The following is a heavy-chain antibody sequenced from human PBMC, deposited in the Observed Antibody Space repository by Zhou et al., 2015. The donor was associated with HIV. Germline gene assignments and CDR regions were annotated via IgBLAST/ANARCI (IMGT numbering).Heavy chain of an antibody. Sequence: QVRLVQSGGGVVQPGRSLRLSCVGSGFTFSSYCMQWVRQAPGRGLEWVAMMSFDGGNMYYAESVKGRFSVSRDNAKNTVYLQMDTLSAEDTAVYYCAKAGNVRYFDAWGQGTLVTVSS. D-gene: IGHD2-8*01. CDR1: GFTFSSYC. J-gene: IGHJ4*02. V-gene: IGHV3-30*18. CDR3: AKAGNVRYFDA. CDR2: MSFDGGNM.